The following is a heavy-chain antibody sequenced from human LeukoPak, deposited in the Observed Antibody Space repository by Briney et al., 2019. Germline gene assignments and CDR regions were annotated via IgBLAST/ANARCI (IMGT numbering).Heavy chain of an antibody. CDR2: ISSSSSYT. CDR1: GFTFSDYY. CDR3: ARDNREVYYFDY. Sequence: GGSLRLSCAASGFTFSDYYMSWIRQAPGKGLEWVSYISSSSSYTNYADSVKGRFTISRDNAKNSLYLQMNSLRAEDTAVYYCARDNREVYYFDYWGQGTLVTVSS. D-gene: IGHD2/OR15-2a*01. J-gene: IGHJ4*02. V-gene: IGHV3-11*05.